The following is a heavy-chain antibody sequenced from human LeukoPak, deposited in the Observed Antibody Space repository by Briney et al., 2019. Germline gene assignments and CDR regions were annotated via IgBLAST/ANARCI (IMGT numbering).Heavy chain of an antibody. D-gene: IGHD3-10*01. CDR3: AKDFGRFGELLSYYFDY. J-gene: IGHJ4*02. CDR1: GFTFSSYG. V-gene: IGHV3-33*06. Sequence: GGSLRLSCAASGFTFSSYGMHWVRQAPGKGLEWVAVIWYDGSNKYYADSVKGRFTISRDNTKNTLYLQMNSLRAEDTAVYYCAKDFGRFGELLSYYFDYWGQGTLVTVSS. CDR2: IWYDGSNK.